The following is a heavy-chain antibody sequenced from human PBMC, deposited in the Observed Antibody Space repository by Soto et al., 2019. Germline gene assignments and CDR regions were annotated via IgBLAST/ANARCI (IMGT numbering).Heavy chain of an antibody. CDR2: MNPNSGNT. CDR3: ARVKPGAAVPFDY. CDR1: GYTFTSYD. Sequence: ASMKVSFKASGYTFTSYDINWVRQAPGQGLEWMGWMNPNSGNTGYAQKFQGRVTMTRNTSISTAYMELSSLRSEDTAVYYCARVKPGAAVPFDYWGQGTQVTLSS. D-gene: IGHD6-25*01. J-gene: IGHJ4*02. V-gene: IGHV1-8*01.